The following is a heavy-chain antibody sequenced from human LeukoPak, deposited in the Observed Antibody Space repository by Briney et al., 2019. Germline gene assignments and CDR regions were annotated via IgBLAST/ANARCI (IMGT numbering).Heavy chain of an antibody. J-gene: IGHJ6*03. CDR1: GYTFTSHG. CDR3: ARVTALYYYMDV. Sequence: ASVKVSCKASGYTFTSHGISWVRQAPGQGLEWMGWISTYKGNTNYAQKLQGRVTMTTDTSTSTVYMELRSLRSDDTAVYYCARVTALYYYMDVWGKGTTVTVSS. V-gene: IGHV1-18*01. CDR2: ISTYKGNT.